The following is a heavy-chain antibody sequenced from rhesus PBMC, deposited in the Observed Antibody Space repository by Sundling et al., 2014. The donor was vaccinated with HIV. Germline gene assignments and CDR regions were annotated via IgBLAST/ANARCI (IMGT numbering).Heavy chain of an antibody. CDR2: ISGSSYTT. Sequence: EVQLLESGGGMVQPGGSLRLSCVASGFTFSDQYMDWVRQAPGKGLEWVSSISGSSYTTLYPDSVKGRFTISRDNAKNTVYLQMNSPRAEDTAVYYCARDLFCTSGVCPSRDWGQGVLVTVSS. CDR1: GFTFSDQY. CDR3: ARDLFCTSGVCPSRD. J-gene: IGHJ4*01. D-gene: IGHD2-39*01. V-gene: IGHV3-110*01.